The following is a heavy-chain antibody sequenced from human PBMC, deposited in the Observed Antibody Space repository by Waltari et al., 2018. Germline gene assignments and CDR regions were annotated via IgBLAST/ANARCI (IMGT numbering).Heavy chain of an antibody. CDR1: GGSISSYY. CDR2: IYYSGST. Sequence: QVQLQESGPGLVKPSETLSLTCTVSGGSISSYYWSWIRQPPGKGLEWIGYIYYSGSTNYNPSLKSRVTISVDTSKNQFSLKPSSVTAADTAVYYCARPLSGNYDRGAFDIWGQGTMVTVSS. CDR3: ARPLSGNYDRGAFDI. D-gene: IGHD4-4*01. V-gene: IGHV4-59*01. J-gene: IGHJ3*02.